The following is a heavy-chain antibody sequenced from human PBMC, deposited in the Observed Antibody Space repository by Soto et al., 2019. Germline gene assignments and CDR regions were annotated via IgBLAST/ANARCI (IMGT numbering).Heavy chain of an antibody. CDR3: VRYDSRATDAFDI. CDR1: GYTFTGYY. D-gene: IGHD3-22*01. Sequence: ASLKVSCKASGYTFTGYYMHWVRQAPGQGLEWMGWINPNSGGTNYAQKFQGRVTMTRDTSISTAYMELSRLRSDDTAVYYCVRYDSRATDAFDIWGQGTMVTVSS. V-gene: IGHV1-2*02. CDR2: INPNSGGT. J-gene: IGHJ3*02.